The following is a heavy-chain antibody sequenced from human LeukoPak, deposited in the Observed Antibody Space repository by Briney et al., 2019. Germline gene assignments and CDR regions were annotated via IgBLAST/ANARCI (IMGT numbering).Heavy chain of an antibody. CDR3: AKDNRRHYTSGPNPDSLH. V-gene: IGHV3-9*01. J-gene: IGHJ4*02. CDR2: ISWNSGSI. Sequence: GGSLRLSCAASGFTFSSYAMSWVRQAPGKGLEWVSGISWNSGSIDYADSVKGRFTISRDNAKNSPYLQMNSLRVEDTAFYYCAKDNRRHYTSGPNPDSLHWGQGALVTVSS. CDR1: GFTFSSYA. D-gene: IGHD6-19*01.